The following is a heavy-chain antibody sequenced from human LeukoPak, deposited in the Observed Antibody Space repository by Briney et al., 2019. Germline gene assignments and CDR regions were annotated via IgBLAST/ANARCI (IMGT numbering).Heavy chain of an antibody. D-gene: IGHD3-22*01. CDR1: GYTFTNYG. V-gene: IGHV1-18*01. Sequence: ASVRVSCKASGYTFTNYGISWVRQAPGQGLEWMGWSSAYTGNTNYAQNLQGRVTMTTDTSTSTAYMELRSLRSDDTAVYYCARGNTYYYDSSGPYDFYYMDVWGKGTTVTVSS. J-gene: IGHJ6*03. CDR3: ARGNTYYYDSSGPYDFYYMDV. CDR2: SSAYTGNT.